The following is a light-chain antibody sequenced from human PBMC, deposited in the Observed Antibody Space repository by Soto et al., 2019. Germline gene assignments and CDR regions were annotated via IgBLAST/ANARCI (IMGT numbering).Light chain of an antibody. J-gene: IGKJ1*01. CDR3: QQYNSYPWT. CDR1: QSISSW. CDR2: DAS. V-gene: IGKV1-5*01. Sequence: DIQMTQSPSTLSASVGDRVTITYRASQSISSWLAWYQQKPGKAPKLLIYDASSLKSGVPSRFSGSGSGTEFTLTISSLQPDDFATYYCQQYNSYPWTFVQGTKVEIK.